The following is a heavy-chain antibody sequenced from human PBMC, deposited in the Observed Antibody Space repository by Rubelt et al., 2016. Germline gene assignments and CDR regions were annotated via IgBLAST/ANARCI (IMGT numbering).Heavy chain of an antibody. Sequence: EVQLVESGGGLVKPWGSLRLSCEASGFTFSDYSMHWVRQAPGEGLLWVSRITGDGSSTSYADSVQGRFTISRENAKNALYLQMSNLRFDDTATYYCVRGASWAVDMWGQGTIVSVSS. CDR2: ITGDGSST. CDR1: GFTFSDYS. CDR3: VRGASWAVDM. V-gene: IGHV3-74*02. J-gene: IGHJ3*02.